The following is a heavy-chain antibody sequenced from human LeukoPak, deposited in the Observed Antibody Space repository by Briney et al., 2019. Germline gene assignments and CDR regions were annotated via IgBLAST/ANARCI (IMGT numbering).Heavy chain of an antibody. J-gene: IGHJ4*02. CDR1: GSGFPFSNAW. CDR2: MNIDGSEK. Sequence: GGSLRLSCAVSGSGFPFSNAWMSWVRQAPGKRPEWVANMNIDGSEKYYADSVKGRFSISRDNARNSVYLQMASLRVEDTAVYYCARDPVEWELLLDYWGQGTLVTVSS. D-gene: IGHD1-26*01. CDR3: ARDPVEWELLLDY. V-gene: IGHV3-7*01.